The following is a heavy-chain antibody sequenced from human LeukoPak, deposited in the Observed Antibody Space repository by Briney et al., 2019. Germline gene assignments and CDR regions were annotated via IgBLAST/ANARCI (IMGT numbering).Heavy chain of an antibody. CDR1: GFTFSSYG. V-gene: IGHV3-33*01. CDR3: ARDPSGIAAAVNAFDI. CDR2: IWYDGSNK. D-gene: IGHD6-13*01. Sequence: AGRSLRLSCAASGFTFSSYGMHWVRQAPGKGLEWVAVIWYDGSNKNYADSVKGRFTISRDNSKNTLYLQMNSLRAEDTAVYYCARDPSGIAAAVNAFDIWGQGTMVTVSS. J-gene: IGHJ3*02.